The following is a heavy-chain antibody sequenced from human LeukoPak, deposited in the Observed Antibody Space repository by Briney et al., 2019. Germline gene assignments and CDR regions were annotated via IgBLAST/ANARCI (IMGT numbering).Heavy chain of an antibody. V-gene: IGHV3-21*06. CDR1: GFTFSSYS. CDR2: ISSSSYI. J-gene: IGHJ4*02. D-gene: IGHD1-26*01. CDR3: ARDGDSGSYYFDY. Sequence: GGSLRLSCAASGFTFSSYSMNWVRQAPGKGLEWVSSISSSSYIYYADSVKGRITISRDNAKNSLYLQMNSLRAEDTAVYYCARDGDSGSYYFDYWGQGTLVTVSS.